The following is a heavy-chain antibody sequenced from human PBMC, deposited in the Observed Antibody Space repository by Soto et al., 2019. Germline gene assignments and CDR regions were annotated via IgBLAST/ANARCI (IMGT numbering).Heavy chain of an antibody. J-gene: IGHJ6*02. CDR1: GYMFITYG. D-gene: IGHD4-17*01. Sequence: QVQLVQSGIEVKNPGASVKVSCKASGYMFITYGISWVRLAPGQGPEWMGWTSTYNGDTNYAQRFQGRFILTTDRSPSTAYMEVRSLRSDDTAVYYCARDRYGDYDRSGYYGMDVWGQGTTVTVSS. CDR2: TSTYNGDT. CDR3: ARDRYGDYDRSGYYGMDV. V-gene: IGHV1-18*01.